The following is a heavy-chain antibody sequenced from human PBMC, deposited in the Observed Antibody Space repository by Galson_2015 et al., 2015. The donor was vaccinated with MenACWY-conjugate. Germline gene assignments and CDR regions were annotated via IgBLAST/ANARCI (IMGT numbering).Heavy chain of an antibody. Sequence: SLRLSCAASGFTFSSYWMHWVRQAPGKGLVWVSLINSDGSSTSYADSVKGRITISRDNAKNTQYLQMYSLRAEGTAVYYCAVYCRSAGCSVASGGYWGQGTLVTVSS. CDR3: AVYCRSAGCSVASGGY. D-gene: IGHD2-2*01. CDR2: INSDGSST. J-gene: IGHJ4*02. CDR1: GFTFSSYW. V-gene: IGHV3-74*01.